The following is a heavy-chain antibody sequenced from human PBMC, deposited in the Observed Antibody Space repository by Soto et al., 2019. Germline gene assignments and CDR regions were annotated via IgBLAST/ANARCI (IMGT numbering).Heavy chain of an antibody. CDR1: GGTFSSYT. V-gene: IGHV1-69*04. D-gene: IGHD2-2*01. Sequence: SVKVSCKASGGTFSSYTSSWVRKAPGQGLEWMGRIIPILGIANYAQKFQGRVTITADKSTSTAYMELSSLRSEDTAVYYCARDGAHCSSTSCYNWFDPWGQGTLVTVSS. J-gene: IGHJ5*02. CDR2: IIPILGIA. CDR3: ARDGAHCSSTSCYNWFDP.